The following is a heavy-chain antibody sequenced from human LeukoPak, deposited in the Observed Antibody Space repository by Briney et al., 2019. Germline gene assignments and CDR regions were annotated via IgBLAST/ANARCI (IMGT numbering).Heavy chain of an antibody. Sequence: GASVKVSCKASGGTFSSYAISWVRQAPGQGLEWMGRIIPILGIANYAQKFQGRGTITADKSTSTAYMELSSLRSEDTAVYYCARGYCSSTSCHYYYGMDVWGQGTTVTVSS. CDR3: ARGYCSSTSCHYYYGMDV. V-gene: IGHV1-69*04. CDR1: GGTFSSYA. CDR2: IIPILGIA. J-gene: IGHJ6*02. D-gene: IGHD2-2*01.